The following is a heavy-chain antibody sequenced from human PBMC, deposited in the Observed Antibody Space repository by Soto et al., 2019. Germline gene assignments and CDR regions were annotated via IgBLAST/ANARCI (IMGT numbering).Heavy chain of an antibody. D-gene: IGHD3-22*01. J-gene: IGHJ6*02. V-gene: IGHV4-34*01. Sequence: PSETLSLTCAVYGGSFSGYYWSWIRQPPGKGLEWIGEINHSGSTNYNPSLKSRVTISVDTSKNQFSLKLSSVTAADTAVYYFARGSYYDSSGYPRPYYGMDVWGQGTTVTVSS. CDR2: INHSGST. CDR1: GGSFSGYY. CDR3: ARGSYYDSSGYPRPYYGMDV.